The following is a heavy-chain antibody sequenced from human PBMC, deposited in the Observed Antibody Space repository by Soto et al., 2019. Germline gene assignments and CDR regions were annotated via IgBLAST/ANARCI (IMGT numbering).Heavy chain of an antibody. V-gene: IGHV3-23*01. D-gene: IGHD6-19*01. CDR3: AKNGQWLATPPEA. CDR2: ITDSGYTA. J-gene: IGHJ4*02. Sequence: EVQLLESGGASVQPGGSLRLSCAASGFSFGTFVMTWFRQAPGGGLERVSSITDSGYTASYAETVEGRFTVSRDNFKNILHLQMNDLRVEDTATYYCAKNGQWLATPPEAWGQGTLVTVSS. CDR1: GFSFGTFV.